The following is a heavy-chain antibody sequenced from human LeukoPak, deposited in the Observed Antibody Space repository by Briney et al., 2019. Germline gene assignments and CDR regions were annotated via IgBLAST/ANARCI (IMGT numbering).Heavy chain of an antibody. J-gene: IGHJ4*02. V-gene: IGHV4-59*08. CDR1: GASISDYY. CDR2: IYYTGTT. CDR3: AKNSSGHSFEY. Sequence: PSETLSLTCTVSGASISDYYWSWIRQPPGKGLEWIGYIYYTGTTKYNPSLTSRVTISVDTSKNQFSLKLNSVTAADTAVYYCAKNSSGHSFEYWGQGSLVTVSS. D-gene: IGHD6-19*01.